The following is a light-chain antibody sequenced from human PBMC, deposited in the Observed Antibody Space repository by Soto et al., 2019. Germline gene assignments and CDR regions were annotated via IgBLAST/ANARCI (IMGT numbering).Light chain of an antibody. CDR2: AAS. CDR1: QGIRSY. CDR3: QQYENLPT. J-gene: IGKJ5*01. V-gene: IGKV1D-8*02. Sequence: IWMTHSPSLLSASTGDRVTINCRMSQGIRSYLAWYQQKPGKAPELLIYAASTLQSGVPSRLTGSGSGTDFTFTISSMQPEDIATYYCQQYENLPTFGHGTRLEIK.